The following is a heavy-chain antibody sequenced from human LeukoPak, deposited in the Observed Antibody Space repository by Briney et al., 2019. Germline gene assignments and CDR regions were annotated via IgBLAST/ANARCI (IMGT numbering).Heavy chain of an antibody. Sequence: PGGSLRLSCAASGFTFGDYVMHWVRQAPGKGLVWVSRINSDGSSTSYADSVKGRFTISRDNAKNTLYLQMNSLRAEDTAVYYCARVGSGRSPFEYWGQGTLVTVSS. V-gene: IGHV3-74*01. J-gene: IGHJ4*02. CDR1: GFTFGDYV. D-gene: IGHD3-3*01. CDR2: INSDGSST. CDR3: ARVGSGRSPFEY.